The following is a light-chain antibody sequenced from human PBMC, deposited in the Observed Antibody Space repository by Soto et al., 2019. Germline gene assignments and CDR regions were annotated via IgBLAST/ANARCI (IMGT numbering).Light chain of an antibody. CDR3: CSYAGSRV. CDR2: DVS. Sequence: SALTQPRSVSGSPGQSVTISCTGTSSDVGGYNYVSWYQQHPGKAPKLMIYDVSKRPSGVPDRFSGSKSGNTASLTISGLQAEDEADYYCCSYAGSRVFGTGTKVTVL. J-gene: IGLJ1*01. CDR1: SSDVGGYNY. V-gene: IGLV2-11*01.